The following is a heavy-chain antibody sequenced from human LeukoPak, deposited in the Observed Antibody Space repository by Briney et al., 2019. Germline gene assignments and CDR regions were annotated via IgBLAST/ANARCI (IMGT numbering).Heavy chain of an antibody. V-gene: IGHV3-7*01. Sequence: GGSLRLSCAASGFTFSAHWMSWVRPAPGKGLEWVANINLDESAKRYVNSVKGRFTISRDNAKNSLYLQMNSLRAEDTAVYYCAKYGGNSGMAFDIWGQGTVVTVSS. CDR1: GFTFSAHW. D-gene: IGHD4-23*01. J-gene: IGHJ3*02. CDR3: AKYGGNSGMAFDI. CDR2: INLDESAK.